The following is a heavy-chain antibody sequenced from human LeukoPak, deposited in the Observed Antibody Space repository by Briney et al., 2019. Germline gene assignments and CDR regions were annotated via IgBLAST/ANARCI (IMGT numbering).Heavy chain of an antibody. CDR3: ARGKARDGYNYDY. J-gene: IGHJ4*02. V-gene: IGHV1-2*02. CDR1: GYTFTGYY. CDR2: INPNSGGT. D-gene: IGHD5-24*01. Sequence: ASVKVSCKDSGYTFTGYYMHWVRQAPGQGLEWMGWINPNSGGTNYAQKFQGRVTMTRDTSISTAYMELSRLRSDDTAVYYCARGKARDGYNYDYWGQGTLVTVSS.